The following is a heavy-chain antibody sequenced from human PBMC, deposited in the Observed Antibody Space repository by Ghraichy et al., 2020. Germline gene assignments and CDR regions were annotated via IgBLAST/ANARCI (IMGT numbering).Heavy chain of an antibody. V-gene: IGHV1-18*04. D-gene: IGHD2-2*02. CDR3: ARIYCSSVSCYRVSYFDY. CDR2: ISTYSART. J-gene: IGHJ4*02. CDR1: GYNFFNYG. Sequence: ASVKVSCKASGYNFFNYGISWVRQAPGHAPELLGWISTYSARTNYVQSLQGRVSMTADTSTNTAYMELRSLRSDDTAMYFCARIYCSSVSCYRVSYFDYWGQGTLVTVSS.